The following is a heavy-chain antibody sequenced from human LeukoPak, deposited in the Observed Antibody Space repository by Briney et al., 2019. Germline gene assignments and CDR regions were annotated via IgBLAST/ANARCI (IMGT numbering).Heavy chain of an antibody. CDR2: INWNGGNR. V-gene: IGHV3-20*04. J-gene: IGHJ3*02. CDR3: ARALAVGGSYQNAFEN. D-gene: IGHD1-26*01. CDR1: GFTFNDHG. Sequence: GGSLRLSCAASGFTFNDHGMSWVRQAPGKGLEWVSGINWNGGNRNYGDSVKGRFTISRDNEQKILYLQMNSLRVEDTALYYCARALAVGGSYQNAFENWGQGTMVNVSS.